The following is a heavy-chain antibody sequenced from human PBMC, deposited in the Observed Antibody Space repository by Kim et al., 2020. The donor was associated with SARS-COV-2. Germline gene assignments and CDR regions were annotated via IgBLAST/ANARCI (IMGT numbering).Heavy chain of an antibody. CDR1: GDSIRDGRFY. Sequence: SETLSLTCTVSGDSIRDGRFYWGWVRQAPGKGLEWIGSIFYTGNANYNLSLKSRVTISIDTSKIHFSLKVTSVTAADTAVYYCARLRFCATTSCSTFD. CDR2: IFYTGNA. J-gene: IGHJ4*01. D-gene: IGHD2-2*01. V-gene: IGHV4-39*02. CDR3: ARLRFCATTSCSTFD.